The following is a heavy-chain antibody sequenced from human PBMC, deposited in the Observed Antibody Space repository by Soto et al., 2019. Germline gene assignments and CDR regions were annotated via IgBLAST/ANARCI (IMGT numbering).Heavy chain of an antibody. V-gene: IGHV2-5*02. Sequence: QITLKESGPTLVRPAQTLTRTCDFSGFSLSTYHMGVAWIRQPPGKALEWLALIYWDDDKRYSPSLKDRLASSKDTSSNQVVLTITNIDPGDSATYFCAHAGDYDLLTFDHWGPGTLVTVSS. CDR2: IYWDDDK. CDR3: AHAGDYDLLTFDH. D-gene: IGHD4-17*01. J-gene: IGHJ4*02. CDR1: GFSLSTYHMG.